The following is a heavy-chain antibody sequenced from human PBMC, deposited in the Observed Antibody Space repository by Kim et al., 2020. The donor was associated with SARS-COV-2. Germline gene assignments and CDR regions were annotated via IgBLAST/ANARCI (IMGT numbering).Heavy chain of an antibody. D-gene: IGHD4-17*01. CDR1: GGSFSGYY. V-gene: IGHV4-34*01. CDR3: ASHPYGDYRHY. Sequence: SETLSLTCAVYGGSFSGYYWSWIRQPPGKGLEWIGEINHSGSTNYNPSLKSRVTISVDTSKNQFSLKLSSVTAADTAVYYCASHPYGDYRHYWGQGTLVTVSS. J-gene: IGHJ4*02. CDR2: INHSGST.